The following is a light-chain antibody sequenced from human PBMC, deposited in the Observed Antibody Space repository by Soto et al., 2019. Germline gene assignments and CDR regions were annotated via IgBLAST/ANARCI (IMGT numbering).Light chain of an antibody. CDR2: EVS. CDR1: SSDVGAHNS. V-gene: IGLV2-8*01. Sequence: QSALTQPPSASGSPGQSVTISCAGTSSDVGAHNSVSWYQQHPGKAPKLMIFEVSKRPSGVPDRFSGSKSGSTASLTVSGLQADDEANYYCSAYVGNNNLVFGGGTKLTVL. J-gene: IGLJ3*02. CDR3: SAYVGNNNLV.